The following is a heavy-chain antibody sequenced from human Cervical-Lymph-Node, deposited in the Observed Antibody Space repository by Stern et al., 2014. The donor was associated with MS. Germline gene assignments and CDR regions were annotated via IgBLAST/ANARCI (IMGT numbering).Heavy chain of an antibody. CDR2: ISYEGSNK. J-gene: IGHJ2*01. CDR3: ARASSGDSQYWYFDL. Sequence: VQLVESGGGVVQPGRSLRLSCAASGFTFSSYTMHWVRQAPGKGLEWVAVISYEGSNKYYADSVKAGFTISRDNSNSTLNLQMNSLRAEDTALYYCARASSGDSQYWYFDLWGRGTLVTVSS. CDR1: GFTFSSYT. D-gene: IGHD4-17*01. V-gene: IGHV3-30-3*01.